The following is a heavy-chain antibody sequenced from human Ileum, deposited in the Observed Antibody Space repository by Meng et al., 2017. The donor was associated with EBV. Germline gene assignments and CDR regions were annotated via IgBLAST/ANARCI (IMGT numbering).Heavy chain of an antibody. CDR1: GDSISSNNW. Sequence: QVQVQEAGPGLVKASGTLSLTCAVSGDSISSNNWWSWVRQPPGKGLEWIGEIYHSGSTNYNPSLKSRVTMSVDKSKNQISLNLSSVTAADTAVYYCASGRDYAWHSWGRGTLVTVSS. V-gene: IGHV4-4*02. D-gene: IGHD4-17*01. J-gene: IGHJ4*02. CDR3: ASGRDYAWHS. CDR2: IYHSGST.